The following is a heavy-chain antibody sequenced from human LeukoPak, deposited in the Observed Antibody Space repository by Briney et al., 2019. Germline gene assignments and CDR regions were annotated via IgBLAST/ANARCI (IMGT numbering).Heavy chain of an antibody. Sequence: SETLSLTCAVSGYSISSGYYWGWIRQPPGKGLEWIGSIYHSGSTYYNPSLKSRVTISVDTSKNQFSLKLSSVTAADTAVYYCARRVITPFDYWGQGTLVTVSS. CDR2: IYHSGST. J-gene: IGHJ4*02. V-gene: IGHV4-38-2*01. D-gene: IGHD3-22*01. CDR3: ARRVITPFDY. CDR1: GYSISSGYY.